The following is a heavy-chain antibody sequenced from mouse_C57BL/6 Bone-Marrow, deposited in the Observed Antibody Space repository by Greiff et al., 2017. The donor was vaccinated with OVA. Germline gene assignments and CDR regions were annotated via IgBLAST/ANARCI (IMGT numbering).Heavy chain of an antibody. CDR2: ISYDGSN. Sequence: EVKLMESGPGLVKPSQSLSLTCSVTGYSITSGYYWNWIRQFPGNKLEWMGYISYDGSNNYNPSLKNRISITRDTSKNQFFLKLNSVTTEDTATYYCARSGNYFAYWGQGTLVTVSA. J-gene: IGHJ3*01. CDR1: GYSITSGYY. CDR3: ARSGNYFAY. D-gene: IGHD2-1*01. V-gene: IGHV3-6*01.